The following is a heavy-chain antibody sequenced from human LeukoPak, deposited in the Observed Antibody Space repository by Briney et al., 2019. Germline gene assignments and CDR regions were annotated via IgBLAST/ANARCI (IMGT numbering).Heavy chain of an antibody. Sequence: GGSLRLSCAASGFTVCSNYMRWVRQAPGQVLEWVSVIYSGGSTYYADSVKGRFTISRDNSKNTLYLQMNSLRAEDTAVYYCARVFLPYSGSYFDYWGQGTLVTVSS. CDR3: ARVFLPYSGSYFDY. J-gene: IGHJ4*02. CDR2: IYSGGST. D-gene: IGHD1-26*01. V-gene: IGHV3-53*01. CDR1: GFTVCSNY.